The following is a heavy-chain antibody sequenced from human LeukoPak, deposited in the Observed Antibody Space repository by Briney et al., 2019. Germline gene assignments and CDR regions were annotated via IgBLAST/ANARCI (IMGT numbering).Heavy chain of an antibody. Sequence: GGSLRLSCAASGFTFSGYAMIWLRQAPGKGLEWVSGISGSGAGTYYADSVKGRFTIYRDNSKNTLYLQMNSLRGDDTAVYYCAKMVREFYTISYYFDYWGQGTLVTVSS. D-gene: IGHD2-8*01. CDR3: AKMVREFYTISYYFDY. CDR2: ISGSGAGT. J-gene: IGHJ4*02. CDR1: GFTFSGYA. V-gene: IGHV3-23*01.